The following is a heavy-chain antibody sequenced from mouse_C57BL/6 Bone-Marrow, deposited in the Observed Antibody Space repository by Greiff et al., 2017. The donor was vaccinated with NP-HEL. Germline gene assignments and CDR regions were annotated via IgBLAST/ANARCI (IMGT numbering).Heavy chain of an antibody. CDR3: AKGDGYYAWFAY. V-gene: IGHV1-54*01. J-gene: IGHJ3*01. CDR2: INPGSGGT. D-gene: IGHD2-3*01. Sequence: VQLQQSGAELVRPGTSVKVSCKASGYAFTNSLIEWVKQRPGQGLEWIGVINPGSGGTNYNEKFKGKATLTADKSSSTAYMQLSSLTSEDSAVYFCAKGDGYYAWFAYWGQGTLVTVSA. CDR1: GYAFTNSL.